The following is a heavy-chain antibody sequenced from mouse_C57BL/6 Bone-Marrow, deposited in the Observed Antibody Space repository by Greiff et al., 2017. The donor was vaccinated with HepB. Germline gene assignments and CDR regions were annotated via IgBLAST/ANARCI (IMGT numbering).Heavy chain of an antibody. CDR1: GYTFTSYG. V-gene: IGHV1-81*01. Sequence: QVQLQQSGAELARPGASVKLSCKASGYTFTSYGISWVKQRTGQGLEWIGEIYPRSGNTYYNEKFKGKATLTADKSSSTAYMELRSLTSEDSAVYFCAREIPYGSFPYFDYWGQGTTLTVSS. CDR3: AREIPYGSFPYFDY. CDR2: IYPRSGNT. D-gene: IGHD1-1*01. J-gene: IGHJ2*01.